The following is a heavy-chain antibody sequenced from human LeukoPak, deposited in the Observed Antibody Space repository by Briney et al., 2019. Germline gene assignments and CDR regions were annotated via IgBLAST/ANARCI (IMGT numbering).Heavy chain of an antibody. D-gene: IGHD3-22*01. V-gene: IGHV3-30*02. CDR2: IRYDGSNK. CDR1: GFTFSSYG. J-gene: IGHJ4*02. Sequence: GGSLRLSCAASGFTFSSYGMHWIRQAPGRGLEWVAFIRYDGSNKYYADSVQGRFTISRDNSKNTVYLQMNSLRPEDTAVYYCARDGESEYYDSSGLPYDYWGQGTLVTVSS. CDR3: ARDGESEYYDSSGLPYDY.